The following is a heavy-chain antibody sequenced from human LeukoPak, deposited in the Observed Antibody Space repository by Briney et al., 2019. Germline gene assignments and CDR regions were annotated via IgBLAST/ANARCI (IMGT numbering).Heavy chain of an antibody. J-gene: IGHJ4*02. CDR3: AREGWLQSPFDY. V-gene: IGHV1-69*13. D-gene: IGHD5-24*01. CDR1: GGTFSSYA. Sequence: SVKVSCKASGGTFSSYAISWVRQAPGQGLEWMGGIIPIFGTATYAQKFRGRVTIAADESTSTAYMELSSLRSEDTAVYYCAREGWLQSPFDYWGQGTLVTVSS. CDR2: IIPIFGTA.